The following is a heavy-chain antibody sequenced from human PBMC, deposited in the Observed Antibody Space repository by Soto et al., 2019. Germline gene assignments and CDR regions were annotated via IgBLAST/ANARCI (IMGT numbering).Heavy chain of an antibody. V-gene: IGHV1-18*01. CDR3: ARLARRHPFLFLGQSLSSSCGMDL. CDR2: ISAYNGNT. J-gene: IGHJ6*02. Sequence: GASVKVSCKASGYTFTSYGISWVRQAPGQGLEWMGWISAYNGNTNYAQKLQGRVTMTTDTSTSTAYMELRSLRSDDTAVYYCARLARRHPFLFLGQSLSSSCGMDLFRQGTTVTVSS. D-gene: IGHD3-3*01. CDR1: GYTFTSYG.